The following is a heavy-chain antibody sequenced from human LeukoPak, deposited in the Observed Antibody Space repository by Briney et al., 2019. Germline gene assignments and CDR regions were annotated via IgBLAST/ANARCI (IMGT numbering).Heavy chain of an antibody. CDR1: GDSISDYY. CDR3: ASGDCRGDCYSDY. CDR2: VYHSGHT. D-gene: IGHD2-21*02. J-gene: IGHJ4*02. Sequence: SETLSLTCTVSGDSISDYYWSWTRQPPGKALEWIGYVYHSGHTNYNPSLNSRPTISVDTSKNQFPLKLSSVTAADTAVSYWASGDCRGDCYSDYCGQVTLLTVSS. V-gene: IGHV4-59*08.